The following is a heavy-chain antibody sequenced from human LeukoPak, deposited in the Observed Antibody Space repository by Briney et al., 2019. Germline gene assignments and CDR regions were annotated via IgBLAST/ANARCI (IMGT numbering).Heavy chain of an antibody. CDR3: AKDKCGGDCYSAY. CDR1: GGTFSSYA. CDR2: IIPIFGTA. D-gene: IGHD2-21*02. Sequence: SVKVSCKASGGTFSSYAISWVRQAPGQGLEWMGGIIPIFGTANYAQKFQGRVTITADESTSTAYMELSSLRSEDTAVYYCAKDKCGGDCYSAYWGQGTLVTVSS. J-gene: IGHJ4*02. V-gene: IGHV1-69*13.